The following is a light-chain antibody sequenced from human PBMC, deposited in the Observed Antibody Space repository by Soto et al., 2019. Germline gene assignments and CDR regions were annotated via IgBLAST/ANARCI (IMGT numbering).Light chain of an antibody. CDR3: QHYNSYSEA. CDR2: AAS. J-gene: IGKJ1*01. V-gene: IGKV1-17*01. CDR1: QGIRSA. Sequence: IPVTQSPSSPSASVGDRGAITCLSSQGIRSALGWYQQKPGKVPKLLIYAASTLQSGVPSRFSGSGSGTEFTLTISSLQPDDFATYYCQHYNSYSEAFGQGTKVDIK.